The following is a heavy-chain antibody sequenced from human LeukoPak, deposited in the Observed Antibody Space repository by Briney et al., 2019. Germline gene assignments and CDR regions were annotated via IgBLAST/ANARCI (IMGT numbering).Heavy chain of an antibody. V-gene: IGHV4-30-2*01. J-gene: IGHJ4*02. CDR3: ARSYGDYGGYFDY. Sequence: TWVRQAPGKGLEWIGYIYHSGSTYYNPSLKSRVTISVDRSKNQFSLKLSSVTAADTAVYYCARSYGDYGGYFDYWGQGTLVTVSS. CDR2: IYHSGST. D-gene: IGHD4-17*01.